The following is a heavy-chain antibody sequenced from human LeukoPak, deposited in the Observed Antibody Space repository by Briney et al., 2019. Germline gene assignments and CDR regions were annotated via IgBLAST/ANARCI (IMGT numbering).Heavy chain of an antibody. Sequence: PSETLSLTCAVSGGSITTDYWSWVRQPPGEGLEWMGYIYYIGSTTYNPSLKSRVTISVDTSKTKCSLKVRCVRVAVTAVDYGESLEYDILTGWTSFDIWGQGTMVTVSS. V-gene: IGHV4-59*08. CDR1: GGSITTDY. J-gene: IGHJ3*02. D-gene: IGHD3-9*01. CDR3: ESLEYDILTGWTSFDI. CDR2: IYYIGST.